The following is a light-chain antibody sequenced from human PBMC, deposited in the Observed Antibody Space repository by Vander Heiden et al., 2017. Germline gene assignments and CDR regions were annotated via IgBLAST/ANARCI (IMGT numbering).Light chain of an antibody. CDR2: WAS. CDR3: QQDYSTRT. CDR1: QSVLYSSNNKNY. V-gene: IGKV4-1*01. J-gene: IGKJ1*01. Sequence: DIVMTQSPDSLAVSLGERATINCKSSQSVLYSSNNKNYLAWYQQKPGQPPKLLIYWASNREYGVPDRFSGSGSETDFTLTISSRQAEDVAVYYGQQDYSTRTFGQGTKVEIK.